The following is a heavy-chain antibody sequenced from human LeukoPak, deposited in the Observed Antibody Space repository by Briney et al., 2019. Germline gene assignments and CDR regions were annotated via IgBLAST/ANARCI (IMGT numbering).Heavy chain of an antibody. CDR1: GGSISSHY. Sequence: SETLSLTCTVSGGSISSHYWSWIRQPPGKGLEWIGYIYYSGSTNYNPSLKSRVTISVDTSKNQFSLKLSSVTAADTAVYYCARVAAADYYYYYGMDVWGQGTTVTVSS. V-gene: IGHV4-59*11. CDR2: IYYSGST. CDR3: ARVAAADYYYYYGMDV. J-gene: IGHJ6*02. D-gene: IGHD6-13*01.